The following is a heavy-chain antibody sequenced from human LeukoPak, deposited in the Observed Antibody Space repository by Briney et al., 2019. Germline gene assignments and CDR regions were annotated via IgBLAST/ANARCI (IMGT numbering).Heavy chain of an antibody. J-gene: IGHJ4*02. D-gene: IGHD5-18*01. CDR2: ISGSGGST. CDR3: ARVYSYGYGGSENDY. Sequence: GGSLTLSCAASGFTFSTYAMSWVRQAPGKGLEWVSAISGSGGSTYYADSVKGRFTISRDNAKNSLYLQMNSLRAEDTAVYYCARVYSYGYGGSENDYWGQGTLVTVSS. CDR1: GFTFSTYA. V-gene: IGHV3-23*01.